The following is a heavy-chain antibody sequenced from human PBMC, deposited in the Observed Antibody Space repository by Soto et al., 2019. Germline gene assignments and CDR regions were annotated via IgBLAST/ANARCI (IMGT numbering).Heavy chain of an antibody. Sequence: ASVKVSCKASGYTFTNYGISWVRQAPAQGLECMGWISGYNGDTNYAQKFQGRVTMTTDTSTSTAYMELRSLRSDDTAVYYCARGPQVLRYFDWLLPYYYYGMDVWGQGTTVTVSS. CDR2: ISGYNGDT. CDR3: ARGPQVLRYFDWLLPYYYYGMDV. D-gene: IGHD3-9*01. J-gene: IGHJ6*02. V-gene: IGHV1-18*04. CDR1: GYTFTNYG.